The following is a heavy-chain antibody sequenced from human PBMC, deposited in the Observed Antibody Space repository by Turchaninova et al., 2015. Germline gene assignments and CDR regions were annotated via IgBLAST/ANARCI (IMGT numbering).Heavy chain of an antibody. CDR1: GGPSSSRHW. J-gene: IGHJ4*02. D-gene: IGHD4-23*01. CDR2: IYHSGST. Sequence: QVQLQESGPGLVKPSGTLSLPCAGSGGPSSSRHWWSCVRPPPGKGLEWIVEIYHSGSTNYNPSLKSRVTISVDKSKNQFSLKLSSVTAADTAVYYCARDRWDWGQGTLVTVSS. CDR3: ARDRWD. V-gene: IGHV4-4*02.